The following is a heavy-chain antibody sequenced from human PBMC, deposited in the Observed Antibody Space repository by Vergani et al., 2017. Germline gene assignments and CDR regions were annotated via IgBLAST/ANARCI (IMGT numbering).Heavy chain of an antibody. CDR1: GYIFTDLY. Sequence: EVKLIQSGAEVKKPGAAVKISCQVSGYIFTDLYIHWVQEAPGKGLEWMGLVDPEDGETKYAEKFLGRVTITADTSTDTAYMELNSLTSEDTTVYYCATFSNILSGYFDYGGQGTLVTVS. CDR2: VDPEDGET. J-gene: IGHJ4*02. V-gene: IGHV1-69-2*01. CDR3: ATFSNILSGYFDY. D-gene: IGHD3-9*01.